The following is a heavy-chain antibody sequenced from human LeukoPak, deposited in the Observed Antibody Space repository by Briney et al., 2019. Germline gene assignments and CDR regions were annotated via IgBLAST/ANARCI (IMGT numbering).Heavy chain of an antibody. CDR3: EGGSSSWAL. V-gene: IGHV4-4*07. CDR1: GGSISSYY. D-gene: IGHD6-13*01. Sequence: PSETLSLTCTVSGGSISSYYWNWIRQPAGKGLEWIGRIHTSGNTNYHPSLKSRVTMSVDTSKNQFSLKLSSETAVDTAVYYCEGGSSSWALWGQGTLVTVSS. J-gene: IGHJ4*02. CDR2: IHTSGNT.